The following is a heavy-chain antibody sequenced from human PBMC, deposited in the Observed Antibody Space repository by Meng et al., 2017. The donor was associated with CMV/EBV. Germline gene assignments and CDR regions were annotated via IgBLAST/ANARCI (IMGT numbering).Heavy chain of an antibody. J-gene: IGHJ4*02. V-gene: IGHV2-5*02. D-gene: IGHD3-10*01. CDR3: AHRLHGSGSYYPYYFDY. CDR2: IYWDDDK. Sequence: QTTLKEAGPTLLKPTQTLTLTCTLSGFSLSTSGVGVGWIRQPPGKALEWLALIYWDDDKRYSPSLKSRLTITKDTSKNQVVLTMTNMDPVDTATYYCAHRLHGSGSYYPYYFDYWGQGTLVTVFS. CDR1: GFSLSTSGVG.